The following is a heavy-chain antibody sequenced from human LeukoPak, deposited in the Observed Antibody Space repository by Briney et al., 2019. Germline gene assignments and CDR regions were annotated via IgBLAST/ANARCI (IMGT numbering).Heavy chain of an antibody. D-gene: IGHD2-15*01. J-gene: IGHJ4*02. CDR1: GYTFTNND. CDR2: MHPNSDDT. V-gene: IGHV1-8*01. CDR3: ATPLGYCSGGSCYNDY. Sequence: ASVKVSCKASGYTFTNNDIHWVRQATGQGLEWMGWMHPNSDDTGYAQKFQGRVTMTRNTSISTAYMELSSLRPEDTAVYYCATPLGYCSGGSCYNDYWGQGTLVTVSS.